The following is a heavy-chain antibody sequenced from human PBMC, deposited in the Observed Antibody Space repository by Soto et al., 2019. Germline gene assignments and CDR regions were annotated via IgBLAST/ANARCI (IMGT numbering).Heavy chain of an antibody. CDR1: GYTFTIYG. CDR2: ISPDNGNT. D-gene: IGHD5-12*01. Sequence: QVQLVQSGGEVKKPGASVKVSCKASGYTFTIYGINWVRQAPGQGLEWMGWISPDNGNTNYAQKLQGRVTMTTDTSTSTAYMELRSRRSDDTAVYYCARALAYSGYAGMDVWGQGTTVTVSS. CDR3: ARALAYSGYAGMDV. J-gene: IGHJ6*02. V-gene: IGHV1-18*01.